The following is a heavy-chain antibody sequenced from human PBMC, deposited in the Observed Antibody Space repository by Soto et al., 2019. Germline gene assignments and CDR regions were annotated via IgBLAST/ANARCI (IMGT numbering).Heavy chain of an antibody. V-gene: IGHV3-21*01. CDR1: GFTFSSYS. CDR3: ARLYSSSWPIDY. Sequence: ESGGGLVKPGGSLRLSCAASGFTFSSYSMNWVRQAPGKGLEWVSSISSSSSYIYYADSVKGRFTISRDNAKNSLYLQMNSLRAEDTAVYYCARLYSSSWPIDYWGQGTLVTVSS. CDR2: ISSSSSYI. J-gene: IGHJ4*02. D-gene: IGHD6-13*01.